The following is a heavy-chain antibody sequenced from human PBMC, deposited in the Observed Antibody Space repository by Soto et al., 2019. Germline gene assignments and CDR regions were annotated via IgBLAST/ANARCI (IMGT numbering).Heavy chain of an antibody. V-gene: IGHV3-11*03. D-gene: IGHD2-21*01. J-gene: IGHJ6*01. Sequence: PGGSRRLSCAASGCTFSDYYISWIVQARWNGLEWFSYISSSSSYTNYADSVKGRFTISRDNAKNSLYLQMNSLRAEDTAVYYSARHILSASHHPHYYYYGMDVWGQGTTVTVSS. CDR2: ISSSSSYT. CDR1: GCTFSDYY. CDR3: ARHILSASHHPHYYYYGMDV.